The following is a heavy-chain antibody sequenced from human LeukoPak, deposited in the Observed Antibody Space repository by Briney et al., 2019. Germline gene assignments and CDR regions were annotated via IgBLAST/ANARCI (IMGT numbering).Heavy chain of an antibody. CDR2: FDPEDGET. Sequence: ASVKVSCKASGYTFTGYYMHWVRQAPGQGLEWMGGFDPEDGETIYAQKFQGRVTMTEDTSTDTAYMELSSLRSEDTAVYYCATAPYNWNYRLREGYWGQGTLVTVSS. CDR1: GYTFTGYY. V-gene: IGHV1-24*01. CDR3: ATAPYNWNYRLREGY. D-gene: IGHD1-7*01. J-gene: IGHJ4*02.